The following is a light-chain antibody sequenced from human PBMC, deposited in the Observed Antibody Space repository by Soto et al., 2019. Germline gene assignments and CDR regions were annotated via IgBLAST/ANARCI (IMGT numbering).Light chain of an antibody. V-gene: IGLV2-23*01. CDR1: SSDVGVYNL. CDR2: EGT. CDR3: CSYASSSTYV. J-gene: IGLJ1*01. Sequence: QSLLTQPASVTGPPGQSIPISCTGTSSDVGVYNLVSWYQQHPGKAPKLMIYEGTKRPSGVSDRFSGSRSGNTAYLTISGLQAEDEADYCCCSYASSSTYVFGTGTKVTVL.